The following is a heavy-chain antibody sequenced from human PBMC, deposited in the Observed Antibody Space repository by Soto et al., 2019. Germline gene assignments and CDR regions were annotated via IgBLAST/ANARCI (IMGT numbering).Heavy chain of an antibody. CDR3: ARERYYDTTTTLNY. Sequence: ASVKVSCKASGYTFTSYGSSRVRLTPGQGLEWMGWISAYNGNTNYAQKLQGRVTMTTDTSTSTAYMELRSLRSDDTAVYYCARERYYDTTTTLNYWGQGTLVTVSS. J-gene: IGHJ4*02. CDR1: GYTFTSYG. CDR2: ISAYNGNT. V-gene: IGHV1-18*01. D-gene: IGHD3-22*01.